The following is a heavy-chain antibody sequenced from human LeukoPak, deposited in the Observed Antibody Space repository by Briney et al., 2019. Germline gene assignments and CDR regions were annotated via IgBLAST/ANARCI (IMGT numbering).Heavy chain of an antibody. CDR1: GYSFTSYW. CDR2: IYPGDSDT. D-gene: IGHD2-2*01. CDR3: ARSSSYCSSTSCPFDY. J-gene: IGHJ4*02. Sequence: GGSLKISCKGSGYSFTSYWIGWVRQMPGKGLEWMGIIYPGDSDTRYSPSFQGQVTISADKPISTAYLQWSSLKASDTAMYYCARSSSYCSSTSCPFDYWGQGTLVTVSS. V-gene: IGHV5-51*04.